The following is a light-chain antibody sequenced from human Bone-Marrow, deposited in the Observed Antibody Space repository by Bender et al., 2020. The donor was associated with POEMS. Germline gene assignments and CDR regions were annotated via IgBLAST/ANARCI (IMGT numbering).Light chain of an antibody. CDR3: AVWDDSLNGWV. CDR1: IPNIGALA. Sequence: QSVLTQPPSASGTPGQRVTISRSGGIPNIGALAVNWYQHLPGTAPKLLIYSSHRRPSEVPDRFSGSRSGTSASLAISGLQSEDEADYYCAVWDDSLNGWVVGGGTKLTVL. V-gene: IGLV1-44*01. CDR2: SSH. J-gene: IGLJ3*02.